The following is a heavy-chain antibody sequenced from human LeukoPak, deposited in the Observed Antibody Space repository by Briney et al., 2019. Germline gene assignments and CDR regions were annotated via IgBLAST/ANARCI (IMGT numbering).Heavy chain of an antibody. CDR2: IIPIFGTA. J-gene: IGHJ6*03. Sequence: SVKVSCKSSGGTFSSYAISWVRQAPGPGLEWMGGIIPIFGTANYAQKFQGRVTITTDESTSTAYMELSSLRSEDTAVYYCARALLDYYYYYMDVWGKGTTVTVSS. CDR3: ARALLDYYYYYMDV. CDR1: GGTFSSYA. V-gene: IGHV1-69*05.